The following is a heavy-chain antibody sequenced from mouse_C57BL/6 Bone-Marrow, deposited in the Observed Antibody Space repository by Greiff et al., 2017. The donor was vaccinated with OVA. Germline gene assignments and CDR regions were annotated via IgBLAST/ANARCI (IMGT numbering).Heavy chain of an antibody. D-gene: IGHD2-1*01. V-gene: IGHV3-6*01. J-gene: IGHJ2*01. CDR3: ARAAYYGNYLYYFDY. CDR2: ISYDGSN. CDR1: GYSITSGYY. Sequence: EVKLQQSGPGLVKPSQSLSLTCSVTGYSITSGYYWNWIRQFPGNKLEWMGYISYDGSNNYNPSLKNRISITRDTSKNQFFLKLNSVTTEDTATYYCARAAYYGNYLYYFDYWGQGTTLTVSS.